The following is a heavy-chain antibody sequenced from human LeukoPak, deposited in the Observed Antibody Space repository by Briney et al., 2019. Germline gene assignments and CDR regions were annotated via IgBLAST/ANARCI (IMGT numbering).Heavy chain of an antibody. D-gene: IGHD5-12*01. V-gene: IGHV1-69*08. Sequence: SVKVSCKASGGAVSDYSISWVRQAPGQGLEWMGRIIPLLGTTHCAQNFQGRFTMTADKSTTSVYMELSSLRSEDTAVYYCVRSGYDYDWFDPWGQGTLVTVSS. CDR3: VRSGYDYDWFDP. CDR1: GGAVSDYS. J-gene: IGHJ5*02. CDR2: IIPLLGTT.